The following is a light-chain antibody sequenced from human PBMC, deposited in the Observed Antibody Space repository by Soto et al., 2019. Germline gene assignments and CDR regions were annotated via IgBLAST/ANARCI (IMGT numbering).Light chain of an antibody. CDR3: QSYDSSLSSYV. CDR1: SSNIGPTYD. Sequence: QSVLTQPPSVPGAPGQRVTISCTGSSSNIGPTYDVHWYQQLPGTAPKLLIYASTSRPSGVPDRFSGSKSGTSASLAITGLQAEDEADYYCQSYDSSLSSYVFGTGTKVTVL. V-gene: IGLV1-40*01. CDR2: AST. J-gene: IGLJ1*01.